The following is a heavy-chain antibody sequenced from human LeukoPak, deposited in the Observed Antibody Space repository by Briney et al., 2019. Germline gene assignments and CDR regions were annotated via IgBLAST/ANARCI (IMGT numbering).Heavy chain of an antibody. Sequence: SVKVSCKASGFTFSNSAIQWVRQARGQRLEWIGWIGVAGGNTNYAQTLQGRITITRDMSTSTAYMELTSLRSDDTAVYYCAAEIYGGNTDCCTFDFWGPGTPVTVSS. CDR2: IGVAGGNT. CDR1: GFTFSNSA. V-gene: IGHV1-58*02. D-gene: IGHD4-23*01. CDR3: AAEIYGGNTDCCTFDF. J-gene: IGHJ3*01.